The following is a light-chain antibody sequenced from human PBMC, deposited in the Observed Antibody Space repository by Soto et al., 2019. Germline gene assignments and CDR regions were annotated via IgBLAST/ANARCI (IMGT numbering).Light chain of an antibody. CDR1: QSINNY. CDR2: DAS. J-gene: IGKJ4*01. Sequence: EIVLTQSPVTLSLSPGERATLSCRASQSINNYLAWYQQKPGQPPRLLIYDASNRATAIPVRFSGSGSGTDFTFTISSLEPEDYAVYYCQYRGIWRAAATFGGGTKVEIK. CDR3: QYRGIWRAAAT. V-gene: IGKV3-11*01.